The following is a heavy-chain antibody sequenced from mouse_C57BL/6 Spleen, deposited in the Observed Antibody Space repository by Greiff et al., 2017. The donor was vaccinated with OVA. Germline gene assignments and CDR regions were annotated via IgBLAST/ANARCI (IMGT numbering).Heavy chain of an antibody. V-gene: IGHV5-9-1*02. CDR3: TRGGGDYDGDYYAMDY. D-gene: IGHD2-4*01. CDR2: ISSGGDYI. CDR1: GFTFSSYA. Sequence: EVKVVESGEGLVKPGGSLKLSCAASGFTFSSYAMSWVRQTPEKRLEWVAYISSGGDYIYYADTVKGRFTISRDNARNTLYLQMSSLKSEDTAMYYCTRGGGDYDGDYYAMDYWGQGTSVTVSS. J-gene: IGHJ4*01.